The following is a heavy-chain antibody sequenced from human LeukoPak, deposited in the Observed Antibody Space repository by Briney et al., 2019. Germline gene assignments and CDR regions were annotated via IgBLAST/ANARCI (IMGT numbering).Heavy chain of an antibody. CDR2: IYYSGST. V-gene: IGHV4-61*08. J-gene: IGHJ3*02. D-gene: IGHD2-15*01. CDR1: GGSVASSAYY. CDR3: ARHSLADAFDI. Sequence: SETLSLTCAVSGGSVASSAYYWSWIRQPSGKGLEWIGYIYYSGSTNYNPSLKSRVTISVDTSKNQFSLKLSSVTAADTAVYYCARHSLADAFDIWGQGTMVTVSS.